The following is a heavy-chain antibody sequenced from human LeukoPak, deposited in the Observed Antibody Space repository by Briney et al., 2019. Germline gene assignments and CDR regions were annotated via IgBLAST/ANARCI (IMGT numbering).Heavy chain of an antibody. D-gene: IGHD5-18*01. CDR1: GFTFSSYA. CDR3: AKDRGYNSPLWYFDY. J-gene: IGHJ4*02. CDR2: IGGSGDAT. Sequence: GGSLRLSCAASGFTFSSYAMSWVRQAPGKGLEWVSAIGGSGDATYYADSVKGRFTISRDKAKNTLYLQMNSLRAEDTAVYYCAKDRGYNSPLWYFDYWGQGTLVTVSS. V-gene: IGHV3-23*01.